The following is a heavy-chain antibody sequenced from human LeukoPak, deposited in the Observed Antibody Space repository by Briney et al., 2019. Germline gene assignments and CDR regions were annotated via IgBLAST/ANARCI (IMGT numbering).Heavy chain of an antibody. D-gene: IGHD3-9*01. CDR2: INYSGST. CDR1: GGSIRSSSFY. J-gene: IGHJ4*02. CDR3: ARGFWSNYDILTGYYKGGLVDY. Sequence: SETLSLTCTVSGGSIRSSSFYWGWIRQPPGKGLEWIATINYSGSTYYNPSLKSRVTISVDTSKNHFSLRLTSVTAADTAVYYCARGFWSNYDILTGYYKGGLVDYWGQGTLVTVSS. V-gene: IGHV4-39*02.